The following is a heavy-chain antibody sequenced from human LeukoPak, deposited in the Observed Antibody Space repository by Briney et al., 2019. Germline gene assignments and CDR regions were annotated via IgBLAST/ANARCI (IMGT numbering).Heavy chain of an antibody. Sequence: GGSLRLSCAASGFTVSSNYMSWVRQAPGKGLEWVSVIYSGGSTYYADSVKGRFTISRDNSKNALYLQMNSLRAEDTAVYYCAKGDSYYDLLTCFDFWGPGTLVTVSS. CDR1: GFTVSSNY. V-gene: IGHV3-53*01. J-gene: IGHJ4*02. CDR2: IYSGGST. D-gene: IGHD3-9*01. CDR3: AKGDSYYDLLTCFDF.